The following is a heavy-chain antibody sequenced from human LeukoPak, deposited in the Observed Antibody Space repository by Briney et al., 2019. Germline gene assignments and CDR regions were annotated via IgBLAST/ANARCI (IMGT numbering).Heavy chain of an antibody. V-gene: IGHV3-30*03. CDR3: ARGTPGRITMIVVVIIAPDY. D-gene: IGHD3-22*01. J-gene: IGHJ4*02. CDR2: ISYDGSNK. CDR1: GFTFSSYS. Sequence: GGSLRLSCAASGFTFSSYSMNWVRQAPGKGLEWVAVISYDGSNKYYADSVKGRFTISRDNSKNTLYLQMNSLRAEDTAVYYCARGTPGRITMIVVVIIAPDYWGQGTLVTVSS.